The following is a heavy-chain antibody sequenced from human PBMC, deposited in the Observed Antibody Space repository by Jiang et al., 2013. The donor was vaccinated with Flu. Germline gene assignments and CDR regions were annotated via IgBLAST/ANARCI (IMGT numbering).Heavy chain of an antibody. Sequence: SQTLSLTCAISGDSVSSNIAAWNWIRQSPSGGLEWLGRSYFRSQWYSDYAVSVKGRITISADASKNQISLQLKSVTPEDTAVYYCSRGSGSSDASYYYGMDVWGQGTTVTVSS. D-gene: IGHD6-6*01. J-gene: IGHJ6*02. CDR2: SYFRSQWYS. CDR1: GDSVSSNIAA. CDR3: SRGSGSSDASYYYGMDV. V-gene: IGHV6-1*01.